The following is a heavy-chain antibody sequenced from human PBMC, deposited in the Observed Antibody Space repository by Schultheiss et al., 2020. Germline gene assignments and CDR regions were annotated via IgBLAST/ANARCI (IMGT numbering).Heavy chain of an antibody. Sequence: SETLSLTCTVFGASISSGYNYWSWIRQPAGRGLDWIGRNYTSGTTNYNPSLKSRVTISVDTSKNQFSLKLSSVTAADTAVYYCSSSDLAARPSYYYGMDVWGQGTTVTVSS. CDR3: SSSDLAARPSYYYGMDV. D-gene: IGHD6-6*01. J-gene: IGHJ6*02. CDR1: GASISSGYNY. CDR2: NYTSGTT. V-gene: IGHV4-61*02.